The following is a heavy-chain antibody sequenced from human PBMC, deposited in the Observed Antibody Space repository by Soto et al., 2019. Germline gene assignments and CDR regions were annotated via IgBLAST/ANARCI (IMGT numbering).Heavy chain of an antibody. V-gene: IGHV4-34*01. Sequence: QVQLQQWGAGLLKPSETLSLTCAVNGGSFSGYYWSWVRQPPGKGLEWIVEINHSGITDSNPSLKSRVTISVDASRSEFSLKLTSVTAADTAVYYCARGRSSVPDRRGIGYYGLDVWGQGTTVTVS. CDR3: ARGRSSVPDRRGIGYYGLDV. CDR2: INHSGIT. D-gene: IGHD3-3*01. CDR1: GGSFSGYY. J-gene: IGHJ6*02.